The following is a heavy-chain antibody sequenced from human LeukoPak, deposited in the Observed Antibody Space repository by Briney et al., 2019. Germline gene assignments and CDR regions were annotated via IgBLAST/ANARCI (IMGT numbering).Heavy chain of an antibody. CDR1: GGSISSSSYY. CDR3: ARDTYYYDSSGWDPFDY. CDR2: IYYSGST. Sequence: SETLSLTCTVSGGSISSSSYYWGWLRQPPGKGLEWIGSIYYSGSTYYNPSLKSRVTISVDTSKNQFSLKLSSVTAADTAVYYCARDTYYYDSSGWDPFDYWGQGTLVTVSS. D-gene: IGHD3-22*01. V-gene: IGHV4-39*07. J-gene: IGHJ4*02.